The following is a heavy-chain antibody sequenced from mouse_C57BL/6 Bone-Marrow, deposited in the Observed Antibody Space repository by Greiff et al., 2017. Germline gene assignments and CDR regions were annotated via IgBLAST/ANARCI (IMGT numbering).Heavy chain of an antibody. CDR2: IYPGSGNS. J-gene: IGHJ2*01. CDR3: ARSGYDEGGFDY. CDR1: GYTFTDYY. V-gene: IGHV1-76*01. D-gene: IGHD3-1*01. Sequence: QVQLQQSGAELVRPGASVKLSCKASGYTFTDYYINWVKQRPGPGLEWIARIYPGSGNSYYNEKFKGKATLTAEKSSSTAYMQLSILTSEYSAVYFCARSGYDEGGFDYWCQGTTLTVSS.